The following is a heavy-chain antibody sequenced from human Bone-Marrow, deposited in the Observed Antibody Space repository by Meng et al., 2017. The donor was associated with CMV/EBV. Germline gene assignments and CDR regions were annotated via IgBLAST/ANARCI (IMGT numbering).Heavy chain of an antibody. V-gene: IGHV3-30*04. D-gene: IGHD3-22*01. CDR2: ISYDGSNK. Sequence: GESLKISCAASGFIFSSYAMHWVRQAPGKGLEWVAVISYDGSNKYYADSVKGRFTISRDNSKNTLYLQMNSLRAEDTAVYYCAVDSSGTPDYWGQGTLVTVSS. J-gene: IGHJ4*02. CDR1: GFIFSSYA. CDR3: AVDSSGTPDY.